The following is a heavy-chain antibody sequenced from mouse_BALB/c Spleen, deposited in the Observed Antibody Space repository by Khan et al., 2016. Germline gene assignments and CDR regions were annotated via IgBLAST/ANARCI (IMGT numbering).Heavy chain of an antibody. CDR3: ARLSALYAMDY. CDR1: GYSITSDYA. Sequence: VQLQESGPGLVKPSQSLSLTCTVTGYSITSDYAWNWIRQFPGNKLEWMGYINYSGSTSYNPSLHSRISITRDTSKNQFFLQLNSVTPEDTATYYCARLSALYAMDYWGQGTSVTVSS. J-gene: IGHJ4*01. V-gene: IGHV3-2*02. CDR2: INYSGST.